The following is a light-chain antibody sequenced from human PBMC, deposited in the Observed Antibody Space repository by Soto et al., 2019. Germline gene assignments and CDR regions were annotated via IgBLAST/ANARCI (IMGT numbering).Light chain of an antibody. CDR3: LESYSAT. CDR1: QTINTY. J-gene: IGKJ1*01. V-gene: IGKV1-39*01. Sequence: DILMTQSPSSLSASVGDRVTITCRASQTINTYLHWYQQRPGQAPKLLISTAPNLQSGVPSRFGGSGSGKDFTLTITSLQPEDFATYYCLESYSATFGQGTTVEV. CDR2: TAP.